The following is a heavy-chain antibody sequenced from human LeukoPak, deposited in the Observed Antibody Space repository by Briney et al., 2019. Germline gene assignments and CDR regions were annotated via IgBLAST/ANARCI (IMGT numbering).Heavy chain of an antibody. CDR2: ISYDGSNK. J-gene: IGHJ6*02. D-gene: IGHD6-19*01. V-gene: IGHV3-30*18. CDR3: AKDIYSSGWYGSYYYYGMDV. Sequence: GRSLRLSCAASGFTFSSYGMHWVRQAPGKGLEWVAVISYDGSNKYYADSVKGRFTISRDNSKNTLYLQMNSLRAEDTAVYYCAKDIYSSGWYGSYYYYGMDVWGQGTTVTVSS. CDR1: GFTFSSYG.